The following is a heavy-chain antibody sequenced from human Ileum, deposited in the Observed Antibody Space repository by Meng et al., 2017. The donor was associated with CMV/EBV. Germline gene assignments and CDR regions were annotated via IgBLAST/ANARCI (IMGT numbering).Heavy chain of an antibody. V-gene: IGHV4-34*01. CDR1: GGSFSGSY. CDR2: VSHSGVT. Sequence: LQHQGGAGLLKPSQTLSLTSAGYGGSFSGSYWSWIRQPPGKGLEWIAEVSHSGVTNYNPSLKSRVTISIDTSKNQFSLHLSSVTAADTAVYYCAREPPFVPADSWGQGTLVTVSS. D-gene: IGHD2-21*01. J-gene: IGHJ4*02. CDR3: AREPPFVPADS.